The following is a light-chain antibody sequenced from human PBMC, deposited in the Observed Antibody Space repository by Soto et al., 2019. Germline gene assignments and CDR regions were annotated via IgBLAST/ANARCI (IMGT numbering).Light chain of an antibody. Sequence: QPVLSQSPSASASLGASVKLTCTLSSGHSSYTIAWHQQQPEKGPRYLMKLHSGGSHTKGDGIPDRFSGSSSGADRYLTISSLQPEDEADYYCQTWGTAINWVFGGGTKLTVL. J-gene: IGLJ3*02. CDR1: SGHSSYT. CDR3: QTWGTAINWV. V-gene: IGLV4-69*01. CDR2: LHSGGSH.